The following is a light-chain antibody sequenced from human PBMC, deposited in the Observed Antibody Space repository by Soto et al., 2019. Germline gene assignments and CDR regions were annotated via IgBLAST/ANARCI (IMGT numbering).Light chain of an antibody. CDR1: SSDVGSYNL. CDR3: CSYARTSALL. V-gene: IGLV2-23*01. J-gene: IGLJ2*01. Sequence: QSALTQPASLSGSPGQSITISCTGTSSDVGSYNLVSWFQQHPGKAPKLMIYESTKRPSGVSNRFSGSKSGNTASLTISGLQAEDEADYYCCSYARTSALLFGGGTKLTVL. CDR2: EST.